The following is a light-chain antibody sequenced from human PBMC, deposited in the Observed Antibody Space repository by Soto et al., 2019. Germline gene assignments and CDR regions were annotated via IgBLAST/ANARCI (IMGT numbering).Light chain of an antibody. Sequence: EVVLTQSPDTLSSSPGERVTLSCRASQTIINNYLAWYQQKPGQAPRLLIYDASTRAAGIQDRFTGSESGTDFTLTISRLEPEDFAVYYCHQYGDSPPFTFGQGTRLDIK. CDR2: DAS. CDR3: HQYGDSPPFT. CDR1: QTIINNY. V-gene: IGKV3-20*01. J-gene: IGKJ5*01.